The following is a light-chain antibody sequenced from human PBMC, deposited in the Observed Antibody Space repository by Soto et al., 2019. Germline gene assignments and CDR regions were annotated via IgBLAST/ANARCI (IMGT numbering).Light chain of an antibody. Sequence: QSALTQPASVSGSPGQSITISCSGTSSDVGGYNYVSWYQQHPGKAPKFMIYDVDSRPSGVSNRFSGSKSGNTASLTISGLQAADEAYYYCNSYTSTSTHVVFGGGTKVTVL. J-gene: IGLJ2*01. CDR2: DVD. CDR3: NSYTSTSTHVV. CDR1: SSDVGGYNY. V-gene: IGLV2-14*03.